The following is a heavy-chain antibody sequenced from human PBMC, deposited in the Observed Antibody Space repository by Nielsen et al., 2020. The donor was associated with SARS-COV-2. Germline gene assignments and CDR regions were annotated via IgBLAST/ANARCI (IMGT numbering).Heavy chain of an antibody. CDR1: GYTFTSYG. V-gene: IGHV1-69*13. Sequence: SVKVSCKASGYTFTSYGISWVRQAPGQGLEWMGGIIPIFGTVNYAQKFQGRVTITADESTSTAYMELSSLRSEDTAVYYCARSPLGGSYFYFDYWGQGTLVTVSS. D-gene: IGHD1-26*01. CDR2: IIPIFGTV. J-gene: IGHJ4*02. CDR3: ARSPLGGSYFYFDY.